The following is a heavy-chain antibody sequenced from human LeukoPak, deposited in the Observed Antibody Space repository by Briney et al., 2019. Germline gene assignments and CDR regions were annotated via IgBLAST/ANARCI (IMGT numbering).Heavy chain of an antibody. V-gene: IGHV3-30*02. CDR3: AKDLTQWEQLGY. D-gene: IGHD1-26*01. CDR2: IRYDGSNK. CDR1: GFTFSSYG. J-gene: IGHJ4*02. Sequence: GGSLRLSCAASGFTFSSYGMHWVRQAPGKGLEWVAFIRYDGSNKYYADSVKGRFTISRDNSKNTLYLQMNSLRAEDTAVYYCAKDLTQWEQLGYWGQGTLVTVSS.